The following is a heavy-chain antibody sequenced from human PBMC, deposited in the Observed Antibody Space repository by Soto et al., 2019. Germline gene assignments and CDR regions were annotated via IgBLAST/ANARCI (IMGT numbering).Heavy chain of an antibody. CDR2: VNPIVGMS. CDR3: ATSYGSGSTHFDS. CDR1: GGTFNSYT. V-gene: IGHV1-69*02. J-gene: IGHJ4*02. Sequence: QVQLVQSGPEVKKPGSSVKVSCTASGGTFNSYTLNWVRQAPGQRPEWVGRVNPIVGMSTSASKFQGRVTLTADKSTNRAYMDLTGRKSEDTAVYYCATSYGSGSTHFDSWGQGTLVTVAS. D-gene: IGHD3-10*01.